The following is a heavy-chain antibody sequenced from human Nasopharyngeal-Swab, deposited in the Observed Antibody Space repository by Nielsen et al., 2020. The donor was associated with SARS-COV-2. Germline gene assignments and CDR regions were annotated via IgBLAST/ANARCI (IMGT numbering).Heavy chain of an antibody. CDR2: ISSYTGNT. V-gene: IGHV1-18*01. Sequence: ASEKVSCKSSSYSFTNFCLSWVQQAPAQGIEWMGLISSYTGNTNYEQKFQGRVTMTADTSTSTAYMELRSLRSDDTAVYYCAKDRRRDSEGAKGYYYYGMDVWGQGTTVTVSS. CDR3: AKDRRRDSEGAKGYYYYGMDV. CDR1: SYSFTNFC. D-gene: IGHD4-11*01. J-gene: IGHJ6*02.